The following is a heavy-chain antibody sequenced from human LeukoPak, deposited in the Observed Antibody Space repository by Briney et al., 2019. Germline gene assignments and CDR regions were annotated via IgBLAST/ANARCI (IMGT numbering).Heavy chain of an antibody. V-gene: IGHV3-7*05. Sequence: GGSLRLSCAASGFTFSRYWMSWVRQAPGKGLEWVANIKEDGSGTYYVDSVKGRFTISRDNAKNSLYLQMNSLRAEDTAAYYCARGRGSSWLSFDYWGQGTLVTVSS. CDR2: IKEDGSGT. J-gene: IGHJ4*02. CDR3: ARGRGSSWLSFDY. D-gene: IGHD6-13*01. CDR1: GFTFSRYW.